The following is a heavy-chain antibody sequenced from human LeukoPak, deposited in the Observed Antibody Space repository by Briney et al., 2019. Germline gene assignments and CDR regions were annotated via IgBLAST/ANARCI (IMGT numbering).Heavy chain of an antibody. J-gene: IGHJ4*02. CDR1: GFTFSSYA. V-gene: IGHV3-30-3*01. CDR3: ARDLDYYDSSGYFDY. Sequence: GGSLRLSCAASGFTFSSYAMHWVRQAPGKGLEWVAVISYDGSNKYYADSVKGRFTISRDNSKNTLYLQMNSLRAEDTAVYYCARDLDYYDSSGYFDYWGQGTLVTVSS. CDR2: ISYDGSNK. D-gene: IGHD3-22*01.